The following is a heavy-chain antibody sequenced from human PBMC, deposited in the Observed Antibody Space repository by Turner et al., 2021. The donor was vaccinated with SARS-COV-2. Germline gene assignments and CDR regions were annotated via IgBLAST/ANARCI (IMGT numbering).Heavy chain of an antibody. CDR2: ISFDGSNE. CDR1: GFTFSVYA. CDR3: ARAYSGSYFGAFDI. V-gene: IGHV3-30-3*01. J-gene: IGHJ3*02. Sequence: QVQLVASGGGVVQPWGSRRLSSSASGFTFSVYAMHWVRQAPGKGLEWVALISFDGSNEYYADSVKGRFTISRDNSKNTLYLQMNSLRAEDTSVYYCARAYSGSYFGAFDIWGQGTMVTISS. D-gene: IGHD1-26*01.